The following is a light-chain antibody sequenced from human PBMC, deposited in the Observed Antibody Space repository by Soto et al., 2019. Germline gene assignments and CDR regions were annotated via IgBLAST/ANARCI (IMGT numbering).Light chain of an antibody. CDR1: SSDIGSYNH. V-gene: IGLV2-14*01. J-gene: IGLJ1*01. Sequence: QSALTQPASVSGSPGQSITISCTGTSSDIGSYNHVSWYQHHPGKAPKLMIYDVSNRPSGVSNRFSGSKSGYTASLTISGLLAEDEADYYCSSRTISNTRVFGTGTKVTVL. CDR3: SSRTISNTRV. CDR2: DVS.